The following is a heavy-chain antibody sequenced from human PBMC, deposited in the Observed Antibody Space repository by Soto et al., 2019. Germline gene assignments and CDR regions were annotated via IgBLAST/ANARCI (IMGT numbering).Heavy chain of an antibody. D-gene: IGHD3-22*01. Sequence: EVQLVESGGGLVKPGGSLRLSCAASGFTFSSYSMNWVRQAPGKGLEWVSSISSSSSYIYYADSVKGRFSISRDNAKNSLYLQMNSLRAEDAAVYYCARGPYDGYLLGYWGQGTLVTVSS. V-gene: IGHV3-21*01. CDR3: ARGPYDGYLLGY. CDR1: GFTFSSYS. CDR2: ISSSSSYI. J-gene: IGHJ4*02.